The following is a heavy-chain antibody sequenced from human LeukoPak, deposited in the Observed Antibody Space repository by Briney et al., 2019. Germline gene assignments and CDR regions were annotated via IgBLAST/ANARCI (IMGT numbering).Heavy chain of an antibody. CDR2: INHSGST. V-gene: IGHV4-34*01. D-gene: IGHD3-22*01. J-gene: IGHJ4*02. Sequence: SETLSLTCAVYGGSFSGYYWSWIRQPPGKGLEWIGEINHSGSTNYNPSLKSRVTISVDTSKDQFSLKLSSVTAADTAVYYCARGEVTMIVVVTYYFDYWGQGTLVTVSS. CDR1: GGSFSGYY. CDR3: ARGEVTMIVVVTYYFDY.